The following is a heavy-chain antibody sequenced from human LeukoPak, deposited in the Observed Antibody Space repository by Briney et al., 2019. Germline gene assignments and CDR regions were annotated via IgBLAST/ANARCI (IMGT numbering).Heavy chain of an antibody. J-gene: IGHJ4*02. D-gene: IGHD3-16*02. V-gene: IGHV3-30-3*01. CDR3: AREDLYDYVWGSYRVNYFDY. CDR1: GFTFSSYA. CDR2: ISYDGSNK. Sequence: QPGRSLRLSCAASGFTFSSYAMHWVRQAPGKGLEWVAVISYDGSNKYYADSVKGRFTISRDNSKNTLYLQMNSLRAEDTAVYYCAREDLYDYVWGSYRVNYFDYWGQGTLVTVSS.